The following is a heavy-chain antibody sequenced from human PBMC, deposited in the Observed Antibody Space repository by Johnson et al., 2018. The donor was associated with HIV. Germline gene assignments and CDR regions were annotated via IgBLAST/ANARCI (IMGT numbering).Heavy chain of an antibody. D-gene: IGHD6-19*01. V-gene: IGHV3-30-3*01. CDR1: GFTFSSYA. CDR3: AIDLYCPPSRKPFSSGWYNDAFDI. CDR2: IYYDGRKK. J-gene: IGHJ3*02. Sequence: QVQLVESGGGVVQPGRSLRLSCAASGFTFSSYAMHGVRQAPGKGLEWVAVIYYDGRKKYYDDSVKGRFTTSRDNSTNTRDIQMNSLRAEETAVYYFAIDLYCPPSRKPFSSGWYNDAFDICGQVTMVPVSS.